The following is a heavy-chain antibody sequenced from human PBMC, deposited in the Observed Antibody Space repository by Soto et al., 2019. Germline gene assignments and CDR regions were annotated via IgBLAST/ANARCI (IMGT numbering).Heavy chain of an antibody. Sequence: SETLSLTCTISGGSISTCYWSWLRQPPGKELEWIGYIHYSGSTNYNPSLKSRVTISLDTSQNQFFVRLNSVTAADTAVYYCARRTPVPIPNTYDHYVAVWGKGTTVTVPS. CDR2: IHYSGST. V-gene: IGHV4-59*08. D-gene: IGHD2-2*01. CDR3: ARRTPVPIPNTYDHYVAV. J-gene: IGHJ6*03. CDR1: GGSISTCY.